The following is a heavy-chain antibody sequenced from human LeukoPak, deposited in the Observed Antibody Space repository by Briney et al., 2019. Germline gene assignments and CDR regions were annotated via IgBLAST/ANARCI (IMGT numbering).Heavy chain of an antibody. CDR1: GFTFSSYS. V-gene: IGHV3-21*01. D-gene: IGHD1-26*01. CDR3: ARDPSEWEMVS. CDR2: ISSSSSYI. Sequence: GGSLRLPCAASGFTFSSYSMNWVRQAPGKGLEWVSSISSSSSYIYYADSVKGRFTISRDNAKNSLYLHMNSLRAEDTAVYYCARDPSEWEMVSWGQGTLVTVSS. J-gene: IGHJ4*02.